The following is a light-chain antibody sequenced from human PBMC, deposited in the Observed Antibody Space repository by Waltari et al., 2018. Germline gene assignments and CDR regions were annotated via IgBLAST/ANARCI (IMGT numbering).Light chain of an antibody. CDR2: HAS. CDR1: QTIGLS. J-gene: IGKJ1*01. Sequence: TVVTQSPATLSVSPGERDSLSCRTSQTIGLSLAWYQQKPGQAPRLLIYHASTRATGIPARFSGSGSESEFTLTISSLQSEDVAVYYCQQYNNWPPGTFGQGTRVEI. V-gene: IGKV3-15*01. CDR3: QQYNNWPPGT.